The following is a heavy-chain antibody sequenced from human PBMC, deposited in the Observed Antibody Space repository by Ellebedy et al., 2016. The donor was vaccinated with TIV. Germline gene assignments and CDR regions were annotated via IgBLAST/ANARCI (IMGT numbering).Heavy chain of an antibody. J-gene: IGHJ4*02. CDR2: IYVSGNT. CDR1: GASISFNDW. V-gene: IGHV4-4*01. CDR3: ARLVSNTWRKYFDF. Sequence: SETLSLTCAVSGASISFNDWWAWFRQSPGKGLEWIGEIYVSGNTNYNPSLQSRVIISLDKSKNQFSLDLTSVTAADTAVYCCARLVSNTWRKYFDFWGQGTLVSVSS. D-gene: IGHD6-13*01.